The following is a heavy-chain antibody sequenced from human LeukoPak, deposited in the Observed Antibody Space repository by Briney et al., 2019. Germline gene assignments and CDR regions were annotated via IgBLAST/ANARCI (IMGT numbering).Heavy chain of an antibody. CDR2: ISAYNGNT. Sequence: ASVRVSCKASGYTFTSYGISWVRQAPGQGLEWMGWISAYNGNTNYAQKLQGRVTMTTDTSTSTAYMELRSLRSDDTAVYYCAMLGYCSGGSCGWFDPWGQGTLVTVSS. CDR3: AMLGYCSGGSCGWFDP. D-gene: IGHD2-15*01. J-gene: IGHJ5*02. CDR1: GYTFTSYG. V-gene: IGHV1-18*01.